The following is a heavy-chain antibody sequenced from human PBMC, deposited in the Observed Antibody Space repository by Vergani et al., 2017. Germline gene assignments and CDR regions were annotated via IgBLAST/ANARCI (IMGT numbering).Heavy chain of an antibody. CDR1: GFTFSSYG. CDR3: ASSPGGDYVISWFDP. D-gene: IGHD4-17*01. CDR2: ISSSSSYI. V-gene: IGHV3-21*01. J-gene: IGHJ5*02. Sequence: VQLVESGGGVVQPGRSLRLSCAASGFTFSSYGMHWVRQAPGKGLEWVSSISSSSSYIYYADSVKGRFTISRDNAKNSLYLQMNSLRAEDTAVYYCASSPGGDYVISWFDPWGQGTLVTVSS.